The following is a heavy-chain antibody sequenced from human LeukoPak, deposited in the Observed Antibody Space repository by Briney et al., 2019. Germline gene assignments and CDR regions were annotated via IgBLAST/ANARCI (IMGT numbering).Heavy chain of an antibody. D-gene: IGHD3-22*01. J-gene: IGHJ6*03. CDR1: GGSISSYY. CDR2: IYYSGST. CDR3: ARSSEGRYYYDSSGYSYYYYYMDV. V-gene: IGHV4-59*01. Sequence: SETLSPTCTVSGGSISSYYWSWIRQPPGKGLEWIGYIYYSGSTSYNPSLKSRVTISVDTSKNQFSLTLSSVTAADTAVYYCARSSEGRYYYDSSGYSYYYYYMDVWGKGTTVTISS.